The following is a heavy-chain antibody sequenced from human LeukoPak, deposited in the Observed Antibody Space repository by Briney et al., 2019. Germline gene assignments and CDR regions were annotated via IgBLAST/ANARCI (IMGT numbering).Heavy chain of an antibody. CDR2: ISSSGSTI. CDR3: ARDGYSGSYYRLYYFFMDV. D-gene: IGHD1-26*01. Sequence: GGSLRLSCAASGFTFSSYEMNWVRQAPGKGLEWVSYISSSGSTIYYADSVKGRFTISRDNAKNSLYLQMNSLRGEDTAVYYCARDGYSGSYYRLYYFFMDVWGKGTTVTVSS. CDR1: GFTFSSYE. V-gene: IGHV3-48*03. J-gene: IGHJ6*03.